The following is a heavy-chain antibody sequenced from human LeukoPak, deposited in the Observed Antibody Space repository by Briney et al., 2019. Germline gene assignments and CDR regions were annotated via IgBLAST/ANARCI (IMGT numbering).Heavy chain of an antibody. CDR2: IKQDGSEK. CDR3: ARGREAWLLLDYGMDV. J-gene: IGHJ6*02. V-gene: IGHV3-7*01. D-gene: IGHD3-3*01. CDR1: GFTVSSNY. Sequence: PGGSLRLSCAASGFTVSSNYMSWVRQAPGKGLEWVANIKQDGSEKYYVDSVKGRFTISRDNAKNSLYLQMNSLRAEDTAVYYCARGREAWLLLDYGMDVWGQGTTVTVSS.